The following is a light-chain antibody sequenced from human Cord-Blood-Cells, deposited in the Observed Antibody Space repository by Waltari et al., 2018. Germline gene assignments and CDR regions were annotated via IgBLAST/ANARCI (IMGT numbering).Light chain of an antibody. Sequence: DIQMTHSPSSLSASVADRVTSTCQAIQDISNYLNWYQQKPGKAPKHLIYDASNLETGVPSSFSGSGSGTDFTFTISSLQPEDIATYYCQQYDNLPYTFGQGTKLEIK. CDR3: QQYDNLPYT. CDR2: DAS. J-gene: IGKJ2*01. CDR1: QDISNY. V-gene: IGKV1-33*01.